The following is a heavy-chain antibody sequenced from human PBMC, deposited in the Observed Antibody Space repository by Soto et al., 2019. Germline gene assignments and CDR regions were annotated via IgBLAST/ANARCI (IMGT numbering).Heavy chain of an antibody. V-gene: IGHV4-34*01. CDR1: GGSFRGYY. J-gene: IGHJ4*02. D-gene: IGHD3-10*02. CDR2: ITHSGST. CDR3: ARSSVRGWSY. Sequence: LSLTCAVYGGSFRGYYWTWIRQPPGKGLEWIGEITHSGSTNYNPSLKSRVTISVDTSKNQFSLNLNSVTAADTAVYYCARSSVRGWSYWGQGTLVTVSS.